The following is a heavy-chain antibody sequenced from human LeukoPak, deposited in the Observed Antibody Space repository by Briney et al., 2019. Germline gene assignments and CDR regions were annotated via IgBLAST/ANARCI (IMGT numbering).Heavy chain of an antibody. V-gene: IGHV3-15*01. D-gene: IGHD3-10*01. Sequence: PGGSLRLSCAASGFTFSKAWMSWVRQAPGKGLEWVGRIKSKTDGGTTDYAAPVKGRFTISRDDSKNTLYLQMISLKTEDTAVYYCTTAYYYGSGNYHFDYWGQGTLVTVSS. CDR2: IKSKTDGGTT. J-gene: IGHJ4*02. CDR1: GFTFSKAW. CDR3: TTAYYYGSGNYHFDY.